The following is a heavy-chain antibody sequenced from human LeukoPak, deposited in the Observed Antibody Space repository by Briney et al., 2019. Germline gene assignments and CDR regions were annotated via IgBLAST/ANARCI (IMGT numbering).Heavy chain of an antibody. Sequence: PSETLSLTCTVSGGSIFSYYFNWIRQPPGKGLGWIGYIYSNGITSYNPSLRSRSTISIATSKNQFSLRLTSVTAADTATYYCARRAYYDSSGYYPASGYFDLWGRGTLVTVSS. CDR2: IYSNGIT. J-gene: IGHJ2*01. D-gene: IGHD3-22*01. CDR3: ARRAYYDSSGYYPASGYFDL. CDR1: GGSIFSYY. V-gene: IGHV4-4*09.